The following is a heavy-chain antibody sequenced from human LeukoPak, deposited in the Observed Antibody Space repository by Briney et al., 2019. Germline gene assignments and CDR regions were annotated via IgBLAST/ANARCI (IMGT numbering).Heavy chain of an antibody. CDR1: SGSVSSYY. J-gene: IGHJ4*02. CDR2: IYYSGST. D-gene: IGHD6-6*01. V-gene: IGHV4-59*02. CDR3: IGARQIPFFDY. Sequence: SESLSLTCTVSSGSVSSYYWSWIRQPPGKGLEWIGYIYYSGSTNYNPSLKSRVTISVDTSKNQFSLKLSSVTAADTAVYYCIGARQIPFFDYWGQGTLVTVSS.